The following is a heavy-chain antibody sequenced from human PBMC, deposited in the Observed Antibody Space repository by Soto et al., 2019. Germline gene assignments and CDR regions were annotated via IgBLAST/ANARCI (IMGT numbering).Heavy chain of an antibody. Sequence: QVQLVQSGAEVKKPGASVKVSCKSSGYTFTSYGISWVRQAPGQGLERMGWISAYNGNTNYAQKLQGRVTMTTDTSTSTAYMELRSLRSDDTAVYFCARDRRVPDASEVVDYWGQGTLVTVSS. D-gene: IGHD2-2*01. J-gene: IGHJ4*02. CDR3: ARDRRVPDASEVVDY. V-gene: IGHV1-18*01. CDR1: GYTFTSYG. CDR2: ISAYNGNT.